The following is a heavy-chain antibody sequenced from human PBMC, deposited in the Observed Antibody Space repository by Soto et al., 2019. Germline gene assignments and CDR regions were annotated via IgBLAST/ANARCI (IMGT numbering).Heavy chain of an antibody. J-gene: IGHJ6*02. CDR2: IYYSGST. CDR3: ARSRPNYYYYYGMDV. Sequence: SETLSLTCTVSGGSISSGGYYWSWIRQHPGKGLEWIGYIYYSGSTYYNPSLKSRVTISVDTSKKQISLKLSSVTAADTAVYYCARSRPNYYYYYGMDVWGQGTTVTVSS. CDR1: GGSISSGGYY. V-gene: IGHV4-31*03.